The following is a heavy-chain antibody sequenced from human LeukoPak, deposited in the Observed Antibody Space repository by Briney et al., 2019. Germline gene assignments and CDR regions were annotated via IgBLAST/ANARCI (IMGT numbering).Heavy chain of an antibody. Sequence: GGSLRLSCAASGFTFSNAWMSWVRQAPGKGLEWVGRIKSKTDGGTTDYAAPGKGRFTIARDDSKNTLYLQMNSLKTEDTAVYYCTTAPYYDILTGYYDYWGQGTLVTVSS. D-gene: IGHD3-9*01. J-gene: IGHJ4*02. CDR3: TTAPYYDILTGYYDY. V-gene: IGHV3-15*01. CDR2: IKSKTDGGTT. CDR1: GFTFSNAW.